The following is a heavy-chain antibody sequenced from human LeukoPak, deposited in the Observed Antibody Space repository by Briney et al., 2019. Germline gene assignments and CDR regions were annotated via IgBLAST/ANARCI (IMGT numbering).Heavy chain of an antibody. D-gene: IGHD6-6*01. J-gene: IGHJ4*02. CDR3: ARGWEQLVGN. Sequence: PSETLSLTCTVSGGSISSGSYYWSWIRQPPGKGLEWIGEINHSGSTNYNPSLKSRVTISVDTSKNQFSLKLSSVTAADTAVYYCARGWEQLVGNWGQGTLVTVSS. CDR2: INHSGST. V-gene: IGHV4-39*07. CDR1: GGSISSGSYY.